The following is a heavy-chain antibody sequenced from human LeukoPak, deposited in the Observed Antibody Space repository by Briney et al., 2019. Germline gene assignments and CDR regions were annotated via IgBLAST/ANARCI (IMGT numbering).Heavy chain of an antibody. CDR3: ARAELRHNWFDP. J-gene: IGHJ5*02. V-gene: IGHV1-18*01. CDR1: GYTFTSYG. CDR2: ISAYNGNT. Sequence: ASVKLSCKASGYTFTSYGISWVRQAPGQGLEWMGWISAYNGNTNYAQKLQGRVTMTTDTSTSTAYMELRSLRSDDTAVYYCARAELRHNWFDPWGQGTLVTVSS. D-gene: IGHD1-26*01.